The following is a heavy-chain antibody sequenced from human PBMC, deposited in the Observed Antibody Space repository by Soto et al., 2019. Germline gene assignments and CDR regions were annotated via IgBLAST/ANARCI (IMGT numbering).Heavy chain of an antibody. Sequence: SETLSLTCAVSGGSISSGGYSWSWIRQPPGKGLEWIGYFYYSGSTNYNPSLKSRVTISVDTSKNQFSLKLSSVTAADTAVYYCARSRGGYFDYWGQGTLVTVSS. CDR3: ARSRGGYFDY. CDR2: FYYSGST. V-gene: IGHV4-61*08. D-gene: IGHD3-10*01. J-gene: IGHJ4*02. CDR1: GGSISSGGYS.